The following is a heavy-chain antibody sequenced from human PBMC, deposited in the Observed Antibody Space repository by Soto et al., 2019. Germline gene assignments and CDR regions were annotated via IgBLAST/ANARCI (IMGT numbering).Heavy chain of an antibody. J-gene: IGHJ4*02. CDR1: GYSFTIHF. D-gene: IGHD3-22*01. V-gene: IGHV1-3*04. Sequence: QVQLVQSGAEVKKPGASMKVSCRTSGYSFTIHFIHWVRQAPGQRLEWMGWINTGNGNTRYSENLEGRVTITRATSASTVYMELSSLRSEATAVYYCARDRYYYYDTSGYYSYWGQGTLVTVSS. CDR3: ARDRYYYYDTSGYYSY. CDR2: INTGNGNT.